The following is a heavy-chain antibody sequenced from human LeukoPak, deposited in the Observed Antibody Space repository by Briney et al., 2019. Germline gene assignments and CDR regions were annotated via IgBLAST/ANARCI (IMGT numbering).Heavy chain of an antibody. CDR3: AKVGPTYYYDSSGYYYGPRGNWFDP. J-gene: IGHJ5*02. V-gene: IGHV3-23*01. CDR1: GFSFSIYG. CDR2: ISGSGGST. D-gene: IGHD3-22*01. Sequence: GGSLRLSCAASGFSFSIYGMSWVRQAPGKGLEWVSAISGSGGSTYYADSVKGRFTISRDNSKNTLYLQMNSLRAEDTAVYYCAKVGPTYYYDSSGYYYGPRGNWFDPWGQGTLVTVSS.